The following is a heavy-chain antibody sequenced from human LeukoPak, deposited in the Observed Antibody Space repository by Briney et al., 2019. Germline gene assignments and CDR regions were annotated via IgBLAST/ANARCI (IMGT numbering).Heavy chain of an antibody. J-gene: IGHJ4*02. V-gene: IGHV3-11*04. D-gene: IGHD4-17*01. Sequence: GGSLRLSCAASGFTFSDYYMSWIRQAPGKGLEWVSYISSSSSTIYYADSVKGRFTISRDNAKNSLYLQMNSLRAKDTAVYYCARERIFGDYERCFDYWGQGTLVTVSS. CDR2: ISSSSSTI. CDR1: GFTFSDYY. CDR3: ARERIFGDYERCFDY.